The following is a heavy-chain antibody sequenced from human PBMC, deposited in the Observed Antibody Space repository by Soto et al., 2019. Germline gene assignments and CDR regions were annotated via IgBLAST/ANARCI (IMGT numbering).Heavy chain of an antibody. V-gene: IGHV3-23*01. CDR1: GLDFSSEV. CDR2: ISGSGRTI. D-gene: IGHD1-26*01. CDR3: AKVGPSYYYGMDV. J-gene: IGHJ6*02. Sequence: GGSLILSCAPSGLDFSSEVMCWVRLAPGTGLEWVSSISGSGRTIYHADSMRGRFAISRDNSKNSLYLQLNNLRVDDTAVYYCAKVGPSYYYGMDVWGQGTTVTVSS.